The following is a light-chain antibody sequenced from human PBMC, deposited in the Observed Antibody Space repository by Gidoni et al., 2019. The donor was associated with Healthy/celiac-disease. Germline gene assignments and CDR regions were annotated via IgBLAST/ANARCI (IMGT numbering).Light chain of an antibody. CDR1: SSNIGAVYA. Sequence: QSVLTQPPSVSGAPVQRVTISCTGSSSNIGAVYAVHWYQQLPGTAPKLLIYGNSNRPSGVPDRFSGSKSGTSASLAITGLQAEDEADYYCQSYDSSLSGSVFGGGTKLTVL. J-gene: IGLJ2*01. CDR3: QSYDSSLSGSV. CDR2: GNS. V-gene: IGLV1-40*01.